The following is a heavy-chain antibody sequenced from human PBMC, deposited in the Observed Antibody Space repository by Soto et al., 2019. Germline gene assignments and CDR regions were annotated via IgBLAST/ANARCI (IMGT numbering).Heavy chain of an antibody. CDR3: ARMEVYCGSGSYYIPKPRYYYYYYMDV. V-gene: IGHV4-34*01. CDR1: GGSFSGYY. CDR2: INHSGST. Sequence: PSETLSLTCAVYGGSFSGYYWSWIRQPPGKGLEWIGEINHSGSTNYNPSLKSRVTIPVDTSKNQFSLKLSSVTAADTAVYYCARMEVYCGSGSYYIPKPRYYYYYYMDVWGKGTTVTVSS. D-gene: IGHD3-10*01. J-gene: IGHJ6*03.